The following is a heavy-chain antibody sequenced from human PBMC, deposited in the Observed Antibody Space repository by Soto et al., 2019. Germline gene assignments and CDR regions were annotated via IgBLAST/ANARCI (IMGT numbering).Heavy chain of an antibody. V-gene: IGHV1-69*01. D-gene: IGHD2-2*01. CDR3: ARSQGSSTSLEIYYYYYYGMDV. Sequence: QVQLVQSGAEVKQPGSSVKVSCKASGGTFSSYAISWVRQAPGQGLEWMGGIIPISGTANYAQKFQGRVMITADESTNMELSSLRSEATAVYYCARSQGSSTSLEIYYYYYYGMDVWGQGTTVTVSS. CDR1: GGTFSSYA. J-gene: IGHJ6*02. CDR2: IIPISGTA.